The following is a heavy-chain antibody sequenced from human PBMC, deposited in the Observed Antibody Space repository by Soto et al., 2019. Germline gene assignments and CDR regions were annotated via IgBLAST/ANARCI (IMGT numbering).Heavy chain of an antibody. CDR2: ISAYNDDT. D-gene: IGHD4-17*01. CDR1: GYTFDSYG. CDR3: ARAPLTTVYDY. Sequence: ASVKVSCKASGYTFDSYGITWVRQAPGQGLEWMGWISAYNDDTSYPQKVQGRVTMTTDTSTSTAYMELRSLRSDDTAVYYCARAPLTTVYDYWGQGTLVTVSS. J-gene: IGHJ4*02. V-gene: IGHV1-18*04.